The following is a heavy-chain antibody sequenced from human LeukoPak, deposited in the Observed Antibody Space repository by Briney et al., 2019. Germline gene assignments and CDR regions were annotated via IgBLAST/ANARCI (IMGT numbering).Heavy chain of an antibody. D-gene: IGHD2-2*03. CDR3: VKGVPKSGYCNSTSCLMKYYFDY. Sequence: GGSLRLSCSASGFTFSSYAMHWVRQAPGKGLEYVSAISSNGGSTYYADSVKGRFTISRDNSKNTLYLQMSSLRAEDTAVYYCVKGVPKSGYCNSTSCLMKYYFDYWGQGTLVTVSS. J-gene: IGHJ4*02. V-gene: IGHV3-64D*09. CDR1: GFTFSSYA. CDR2: ISSNGGST.